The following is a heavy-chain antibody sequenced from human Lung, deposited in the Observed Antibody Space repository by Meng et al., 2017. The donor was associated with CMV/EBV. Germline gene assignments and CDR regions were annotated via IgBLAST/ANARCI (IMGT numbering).Heavy chain of an antibody. V-gene: IGHV3-74*01. CDR2: INSDGSST. CDR3: AREQPNSDAFDI. J-gene: IGHJ3*02. D-gene: IGHD4-23*01. CDR1: GFTFSSYW. Sequence: GGSLRLSCAASGFTFSSYWMHWVRQAPGKGLVWVSRINSDGSSTSYADSVKGRFTISRDNAKNTLYLQMNSLRAEDTAVYYCAREQPNSDAFDIWGQGTMVXVSS.